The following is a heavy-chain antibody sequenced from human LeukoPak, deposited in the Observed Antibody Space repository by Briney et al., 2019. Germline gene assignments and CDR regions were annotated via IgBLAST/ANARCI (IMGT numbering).Heavy chain of an antibody. CDR1: GFTFSSYS. Sequence: GGSLRLSCAASGFTFSSYSMNWVRQAPGKGLEWVSVIYSGGSTYYADSVKGRFTISRDNSKNTLYLQMNSLRAEDTAVYYCAKDPIVVVPAAISGWFDPWGQGTLVTVSS. V-gene: IGHV3-53*01. J-gene: IGHJ5*02. D-gene: IGHD2-2*02. CDR2: IYSGGST. CDR3: AKDPIVVVPAAISGWFDP.